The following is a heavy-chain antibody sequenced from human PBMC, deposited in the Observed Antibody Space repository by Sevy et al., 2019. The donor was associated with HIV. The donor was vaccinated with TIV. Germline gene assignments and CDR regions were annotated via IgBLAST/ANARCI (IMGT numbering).Heavy chain of an antibody. J-gene: IGHJ5*02. V-gene: IGHV3-48*03. CDR3: ARVDAYYDQGIDP. CDR1: GFTFSSYE. D-gene: IGHD3-22*01. Sequence: GGSLRLSCEASGFTFSSYEMNWVRQAPGMGLEWVSYISSSGNTIYYADSVKGRFTISRDNAKNSLYLQMNSLRAEDTALYYCARVDAYYDQGIDPWGQGTLVTVSS. CDR2: ISSSGNTI.